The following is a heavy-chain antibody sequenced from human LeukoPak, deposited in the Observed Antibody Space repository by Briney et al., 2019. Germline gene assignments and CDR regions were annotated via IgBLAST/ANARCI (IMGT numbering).Heavy chain of an antibody. V-gene: IGHV3-15*01. CDR3: TIDSSSWYYFDY. CDR2: IKSKTDGGTT. D-gene: IGHD6-13*01. Sequence: KPGGSLRLSCAASGFTFSNAWMSWVRQAPGKGLEWVGRIKSKTDGGTTDYAAPVKGRFTISRDDSKNTLYLQMNSLKTEDTAVYYCTIDSSSWYYFDYWGQGTLVTVSS. CDR1: GFTFSNAW. J-gene: IGHJ4*02.